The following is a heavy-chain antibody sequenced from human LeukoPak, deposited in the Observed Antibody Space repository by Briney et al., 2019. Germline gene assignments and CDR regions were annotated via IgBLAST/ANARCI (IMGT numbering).Heavy chain of an antibody. CDR1: GFTFSTSA. CDR2: ITGSGGDT. J-gene: IGHJ4*02. V-gene: IGHV3-23*01. D-gene: IGHD1-14*01. Sequence: QPGGSLRLSCAASGFTFSTSAMSWVRQAPGKGLEWVSSITGSGGDTYYVDSVKGRFTISRDNSKNTLYLQMNYLRAEDTAVYYCAKRPEPFGGTYAFDSWGQGTLVTVSS. CDR3: AKRPEPFGGTYAFDS.